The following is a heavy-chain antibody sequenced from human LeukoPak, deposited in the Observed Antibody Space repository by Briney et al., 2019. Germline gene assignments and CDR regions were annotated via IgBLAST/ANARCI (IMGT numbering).Heavy chain of an antibody. Sequence: GASVKVSCKASGYTFTSYGISWVRQAPGQGLEWMGWISAYNGNTNYAQKLQGRVTMTTDTSTSTAYMELRSLRSDDTAVYYCARDGRPGAISTGSDYWGQGTLVTVSS. D-gene: IGHD3-9*01. CDR1: GYTFTSYG. J-gene: IGHJ4*02. CDR3: ARDGRPGAISTGSDY. CDR2: ISAYNGNT. V-gene: IGHV1-18*01.